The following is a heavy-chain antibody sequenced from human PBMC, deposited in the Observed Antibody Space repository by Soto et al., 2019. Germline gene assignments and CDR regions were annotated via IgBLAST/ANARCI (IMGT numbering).Heavy chain of an antibody. CDR2: ISSDGTSR. D-gene: IGHD2-2*01. CDR1: GFTFTSYS. CDR3: ARGYCSSTTGCYNGMDV. J-gene: IGHJ6*02. V-gene: IGHV3-64*02. Sequence: GVSLRLSCAASGFTFTSYSFQWVRQAPGKGFEYVSAISSDGTSRYYADSVRGRFTISRDDSKNTLYLQMGSLRVEDMAVYFCARGYCSSTTGCYNGMDVWGQGTTVTVSS.